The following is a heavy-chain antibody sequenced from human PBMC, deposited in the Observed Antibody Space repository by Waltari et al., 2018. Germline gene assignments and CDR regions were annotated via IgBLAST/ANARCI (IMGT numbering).Heavy chain of an antibody. V-gene: IGHV1-46*01. CDR2: INPSGGST. D-gene: IGHD2-2*01. CDR3: ARVLVPAATGRGYYYYGMDV. J-gene: IGHJ6*02. CDR1: GYTFTSYY. Sequence: QVQLVQSGAEVKKPGASVKVSCKASGYTFTSYYMHWVRQAPGQGLEWMGIINPSGGSTSYAQKFQGRVTMTRDTSTSTVYMELSSLRSEDTAVYYCARVLVPAATGRGYYYYGMDVWGQGTTVTVSS.